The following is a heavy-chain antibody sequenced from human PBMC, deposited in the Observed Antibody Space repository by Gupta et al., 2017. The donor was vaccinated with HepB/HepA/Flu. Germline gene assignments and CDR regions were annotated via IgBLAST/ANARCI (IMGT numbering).Heavy chain of an antibody. CDR2: MRSKSDSYAT. D-gene: IGHD7-27*01. CDR1: AFPFSGCT. J-gene: IGHJ4*02. CDR3: TMNWGFKPHSFYY. Sequence: EVQLVESGAGLVQPAGSLKLSCAASAFPFSGCTMHWVRQASGKGLEWVGGMRSKSDSYATEYGASVKGRFTISRDDSKNTAYLKMNSLRTEDTAVDYCTMNWGFKPHSFYYWGQGTLVSVSS. V-gene: IGHV3-73*02.